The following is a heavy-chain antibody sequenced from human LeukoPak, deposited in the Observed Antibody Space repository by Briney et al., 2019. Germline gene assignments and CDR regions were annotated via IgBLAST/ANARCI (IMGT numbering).Heavy chain of an antibody. J-gene: IGHJ4*02. CDR1: GFTFNIYT. CDR2: ISSSGINI. CDR3: ARVAGYCDSTSNCYSDY. V-gene: IGHV3-21*01. Sequence: PGGSLRLSCAASGFTFNIYTINWVRQAPGKGLEWVSSISSSGINIYYADSVKGRFTVSRDNAKNSLFLQMNSLRAEDTAVYYCARVAGYCDSTSNCYSDYWGQGTLVTVSS. D-gene: IGHD2-2*01.